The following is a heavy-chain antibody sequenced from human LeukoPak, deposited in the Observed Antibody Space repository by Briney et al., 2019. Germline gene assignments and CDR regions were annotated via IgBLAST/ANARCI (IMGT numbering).Heavy chain of an antibody. D-gene: IGHD2-15*01. CDR3: VRGGESTWS. CDR2: IKEDGTEK. CDR1: GFTFSNYW. J-gene: IGHJ5*02. V-gene: IGHV3-7*01. Sequence: GGSLRLSCVASGFTFSNYWMSWVRQAPGKGLEWVANIKEDGTEKYYVDSVKGRFTISGDNSKNTLYLQMNSLRAEDTAVYYCVRGGESTWSWGQGTLVTVSS.